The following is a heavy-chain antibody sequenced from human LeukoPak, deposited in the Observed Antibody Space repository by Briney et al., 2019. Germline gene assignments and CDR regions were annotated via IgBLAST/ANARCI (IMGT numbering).Heavy chain of an antibody. Sequence: ASVKVSCKASGYTFTNYGISWVRQAPGQGLEWMGWISAYNGNTIYAQKLQGRVTMTTDTFTSTAYMELRSLKSDDTAVYYCSRDRKVTPFYYGMDVWGQGTTVTVSS. CDR1: GYTFTNYG. D-gene: IGHD3-10*01. CDR2: ISAYNGNT. V-gene: IGHV1-18*01. CDR3: SRDRKVTPFYYGMDV. J-gene: IGHJ6*02.